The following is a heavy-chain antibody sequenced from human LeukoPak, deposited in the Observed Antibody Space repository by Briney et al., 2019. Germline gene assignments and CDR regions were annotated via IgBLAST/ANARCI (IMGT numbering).Heavy chain of an antibody. J-gene: IGHJ6*02. Sequence: GGSLRLSCAASGFTFSSYAMSWVRQAPGKGLEWGSAISGSGGSTYYADSVKGRFTISRDNSKTSLYLQMNSLRAEDTAVYYRAKDQSAAGTALYYYGMDVWGQGTTVTVSS. CDR3: AKDQSAAGTALYYYGMDV. CDR2: ISGSGGST. CDR1: GFTFSSYA. V-gene: IGHV3-23*01. D-gene: IGHD6-13*01.